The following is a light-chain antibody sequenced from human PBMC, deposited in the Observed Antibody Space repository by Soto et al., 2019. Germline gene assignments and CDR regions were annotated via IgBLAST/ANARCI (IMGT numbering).Light chain of an antibody. Sequence: QSVLTQPASVSGSPGQSITISCTGTSSDVGGYNYVSWYQQHPGKAPKLMIYDVSNRPSGVSNRFSGSKSGNTASLTISGLQEEDEAEYYCSSYTSSTHVVFGGGTKLTVL. CDR1: SSDVGGYNY. CDR3: SSYTSSTHVV. V-gene: IGLV2-14*01. CDR2: DVS. J-gene: IGLJ2*01.